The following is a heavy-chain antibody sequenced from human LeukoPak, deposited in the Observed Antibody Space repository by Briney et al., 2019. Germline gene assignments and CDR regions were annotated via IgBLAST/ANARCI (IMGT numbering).Heavy chain of an antibody. Sequence: MTGGSLRLSCAASGFSFTTSTMNWVRQAPGKGLEWVSSISSSSSYIYYADSVKGRFTISRDNAKNSLSLQMNSLRAEDTAIYYCARDSYWLGGSIGAFDIWGQGTMVTVSS. CDR2: ISSSSSYI. J-gene: IGHJ3*02. D-gene: IGHD3-10*01. CDR3: ARDSYWLGGSIGAFDI. CDR1: GFSFTTST. V-gene: IGHV3-21*06.